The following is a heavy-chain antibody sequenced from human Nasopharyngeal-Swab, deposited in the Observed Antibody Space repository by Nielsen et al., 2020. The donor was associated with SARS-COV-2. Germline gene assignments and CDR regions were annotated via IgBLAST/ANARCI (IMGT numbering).Heavy chain of an antibody. D-gene: IGHD3-3*01. CDR3: ARGGNYDFWSGYYPNSYYYYYGMDV. V-gene: IGHV4-59*01. CDR2: IYYSGST. J-gene: IGHJ6*02. Sequence: SETLSLTCAVYGGSFSSYYWSWIRQPPGKGLEWIGYIYYSGSTNYNPSLKSRVTISVDTSKNQFSLKLSSVTAADTAVYYCARGGNYDFWSGYYPNSYYYYYGMDVWGQGTTVTVSS. CDR1: GGSFSSYY.